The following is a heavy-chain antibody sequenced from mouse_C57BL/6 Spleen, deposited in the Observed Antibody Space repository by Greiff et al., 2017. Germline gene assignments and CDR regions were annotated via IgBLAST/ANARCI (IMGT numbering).Heavy chain of an antibody. J-gene: IGHJ2*01. D-gene: IGHD2-1*01. CDR2: IYPGSGNT. V-gene: IGHV1-76*01. Sequence: VKLQESGAELVRPGASVKLSCKASGYTFTDYYINWVKQRPGQGLEWIARIYPGSGNTYYNEKFKGKATLTAEKSSSTAYMQLSSLTSEDSAVYFCARHYGNYLPYFDYWGQGTTLTVSS. CDR1: GYTFTDYY. CDR3: ARHYGNYLPYFDY.